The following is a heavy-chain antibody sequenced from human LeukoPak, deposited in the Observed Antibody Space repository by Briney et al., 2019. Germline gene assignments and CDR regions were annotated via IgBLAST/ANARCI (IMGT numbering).Heavy chain of an antibody. CDR2: IYTSGNT. CDR3: TRGFLQIDY. Sequence: MAAATLSLTCTVSGGSISNYFWTWIRQPPGKGLEWIGYIYTSGNTNYNPSLESRVTMSVETSKNQFSLRLNSVTAADTAVYYCTRGFLQIDYWGQGTLVTVSS. J-gene: IGHJ4*02. V-gene: IGHV4-4*09. CDR1: GGSISNYF.